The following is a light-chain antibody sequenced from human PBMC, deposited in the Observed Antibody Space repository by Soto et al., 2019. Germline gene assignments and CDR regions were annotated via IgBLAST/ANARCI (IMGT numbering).Light chain of an antibody. V-gene: IGKV3-15*01. CDR2: GTS. J-gene: IGKJ1*01. CDR1: QSVSRN. Sequence: EIVMTQSPATLSVSPGERASLSCRASQSVSRNLAWYQQKPGQAPRPLIYGTSTMATGIPARFSGTGSGTEFTLTISSLQSEDFAVYYCQQYNNWWTFGQGTKVEIK. CDR3: QQYNNWWT.